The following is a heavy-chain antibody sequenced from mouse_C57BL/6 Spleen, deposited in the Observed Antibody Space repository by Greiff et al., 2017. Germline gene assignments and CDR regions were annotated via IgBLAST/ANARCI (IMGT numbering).Heavy chain of an antibody. CDR1: GYTFTDYN. J-gene: IGHJ1*03. V-gene: IGHV1-22*01. CDR3: ARHYGSSQRYFEV. D-gene: IGHD1-1*01. CDR2: INPNNGGT. Sequence: VQLQQSGPELVKPGASVKMSCKASGYTFTDYNMHWVKQSHGKSLEWIGYINPNNGGTSYNQKFKGKATLTVNKSSSTAYMELRSLTSEDSAVYYCARHYGSSQRYFEVWGTGTTVTVSS.